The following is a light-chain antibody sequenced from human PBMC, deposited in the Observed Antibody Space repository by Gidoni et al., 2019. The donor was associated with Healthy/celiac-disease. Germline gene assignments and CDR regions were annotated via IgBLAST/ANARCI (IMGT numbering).Light chain of an antibody. V-gene: IGKV4-1*01. CDR2: WAS. Sequence: ERATINCKSSQSVLYSSNNKNYLAWYQQKPGQPPKLLIYWASTRESGVPDRFSGSGSGTDFTLTISSLQAEDVAVYYCQAEATFXPXTKVDIK. CDR3: QAEAT. J-gene: IGKJ3*01. CDR1: QSVLYSSNNKNY.